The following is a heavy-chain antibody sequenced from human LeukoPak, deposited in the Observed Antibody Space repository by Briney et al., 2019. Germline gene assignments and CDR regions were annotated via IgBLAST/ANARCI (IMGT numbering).Heavy chain of an antibody. Sequence: ASVKVSCKASGYTFTGYSMHWVRQAPGQGLEWMGWINPNSGGTNYAQKFQGRVTMTRDTSISTAYMELSRLRSDDTAVYYCARDQNYCSSTSCFYYYYYGMDVWGQGTTVTVSS. J-gene: IGHJ6*02. CDR2: INPNSGGT. CDR1: GYTFTGYS. D-gene: IGHD2-2*01. CDR3: ARDQNYCSSTSCFYYYYYGMDV. V-gene: IGHV1-2*02.